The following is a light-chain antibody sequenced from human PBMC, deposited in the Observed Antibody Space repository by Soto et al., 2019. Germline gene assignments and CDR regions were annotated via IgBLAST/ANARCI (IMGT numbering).Light chain of an antibody. CDR1: SSDVGGYNY. CDR3: SSFTGSSTLAYV. CDR2: EVS. J-gene: IGLJ1*01. V-gene: IGLV2-14*01. Sequence: HSALTQPASVSGSPGQSITISCTGISSDVGGYNYVSWYQQHPGKAPKLMIYEVSNRPSGVSSRFSGSKSGNTASLTISGLQAEDEADYYCSSFTGSSTLAYVFGTGTKVTVL.